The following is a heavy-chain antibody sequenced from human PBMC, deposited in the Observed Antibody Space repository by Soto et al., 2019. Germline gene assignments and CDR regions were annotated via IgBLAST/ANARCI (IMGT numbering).Heavy chain of an antibody. Sequence: SETLSLTCTVSGGSISSSSYYWGWIRQPPGKGLEWIGSIYYSGSTYYNPSLKSRVTISVDTSKNQFSLKLSSVTAADTAVYYCARPYPYYYYYMDVWGKGTTVTVSS. CDR3: ARPYPYYYYYMDV. J-gene: IGHJ6*03. CDR1: GGSISSSSYY. CDR2: IYYSGST. V-gene: IGHV4-39*01.